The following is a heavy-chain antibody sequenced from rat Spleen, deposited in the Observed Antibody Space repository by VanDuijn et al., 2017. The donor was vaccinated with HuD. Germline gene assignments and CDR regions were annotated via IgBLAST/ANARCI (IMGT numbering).Heavy chain of an antibody. CDR1: GLSLTSNS. CDR3: ATPRARYYYDGTYYSPFDH. Sequence: QVQLKESGPGLVQPSQTLSLTCTVSGLSLTSNSVSWIRQPLGKGLEWMGVIWGNGGTDYDSAIKSRLSINRDTSKSHVFLKMDSLQSEDTAMYFCATPRARYYYDGTYYSPFDHWGQGVMVTVSA. J-gene: IGHJ2*01. V-gene: IGHV2-47*01. CDR2: IWGNGGT. D-gene: IGHD1-12*02.